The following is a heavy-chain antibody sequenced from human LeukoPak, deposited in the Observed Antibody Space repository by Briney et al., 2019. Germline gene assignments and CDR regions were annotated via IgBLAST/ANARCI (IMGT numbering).Heavy chain of an antibody. V-gene: IGHV3-11*04. CDR3: ARVGYSSSWYRKYYFDY. CDR2: ISSSGSTI. CDR1: GFTVNSNY. J-gene: IGHJ4*02. Sequence: GGSLRLSCAASGFTVNSNYMSWVRQAPGKGLEWVSYISSSGSTIYYADSVKGRFTISRDNAKNSLYLQMNSLRAEDTAVYYCARVGYSSSWYRKYYFDYWGQGTLVTVSS. D-gene: IGHD6-13*01.